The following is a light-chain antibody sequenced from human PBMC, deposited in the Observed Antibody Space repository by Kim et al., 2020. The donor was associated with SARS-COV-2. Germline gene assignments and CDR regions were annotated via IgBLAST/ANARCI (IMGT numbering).Light chain of an antibody. CDR1: QDITNY. CDR2: AAS. V-gene: IGKV1-33*01. Sequence: DIQMTQSPSSLSASVGDRVTITCQASQDITNYLEWYQQKPGKAPKLLIYAASNLETGVPSRFSGSGSGTDFTFTISSLQPEDIATYYFQQYVKLPLTFGEGTKVDIK. J-gene: IGKJ1*01. CDR3: QQYVKLPLT.